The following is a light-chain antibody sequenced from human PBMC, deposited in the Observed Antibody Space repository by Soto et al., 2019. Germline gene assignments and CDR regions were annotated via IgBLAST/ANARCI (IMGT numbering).Light chain of an antibody. Sequence: DIQMTQSPSSLSASVGDRVTITCRASQSISSYLNWYQQKPGKAPKLLIYAASSLQSGVPSRFSGSGSGTDFPPTISSLQPEDFATYYCQQSYSTPPITFGHWTLLEIK. CDR3: QQSYSTPPIT. V-gene: IGKV1-39*01. J-gene: IGKJ5*01. CDR2: AAS. CDR1: QSISSY.